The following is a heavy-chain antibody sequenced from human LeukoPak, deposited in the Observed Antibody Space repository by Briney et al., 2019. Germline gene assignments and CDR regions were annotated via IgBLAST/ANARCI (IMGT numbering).Heavy chain of an antibody. V-gene: IGHV3-30*18. Sequence: PGGSLRLSCAASGFTFSSYGMSWVRQAPGKGLEWVAVISYDGSNKYYADSVKGRFTISRDNSKNTLYLQMNSLRAEDTAVYYCAKAGVYYDSSGYYQIDYWGQGTLVTVSS. J-gene: IGHJ4*02. CDR2: ISYDGSNK. CDR1: GFTFSSYG. CDR3: AKAGVYYDSSGYYQIDY. D-gene: IGHD3-22*01.